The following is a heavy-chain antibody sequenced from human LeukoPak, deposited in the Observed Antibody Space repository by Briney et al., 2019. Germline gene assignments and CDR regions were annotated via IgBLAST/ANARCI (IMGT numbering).Heavy chain of an antibody. CDR3: ATLPAAISYYYYYYYMDV. J-gene: IGHJ6*03. Sequence: SETLSLTCTVSGGSISSGDYYWSWIRRPPGKGLEWIGYIYYSGSTYYNPSLKSRVTISVDTSKNQFSLKLSSVTAADTAVYYCATLPAAISYYYYYYYMDVWGKGTTVTVSS. CDR1: GGSISSGDYY. D-gene: IGHD2-2*02. V-gene: IGHV4-30-4*08. CDR2: IYYSGST.